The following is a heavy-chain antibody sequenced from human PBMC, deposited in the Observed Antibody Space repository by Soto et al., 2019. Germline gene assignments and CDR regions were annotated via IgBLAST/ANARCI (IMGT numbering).Heavy chain of an antibody. J-gene: IGHJ4*01. V-gene: IGHV2-5*02. CDR2: VYWDDDK. CDR3: AHTFSSGTFDY. CDR1: GFSLSDSGVG. D-gene: IGHD3-22*01. Sequence: SGPTLVTPTQTLTLTCTFSGFSLSDSGVGVAWIRQPPGKALEWLALVYWDDDKRYSPSLQNRLTITKDTSTNQVVLTMTNMGPVDTATYYCAHTFSSGTFDYWGQGTQVTVSS.